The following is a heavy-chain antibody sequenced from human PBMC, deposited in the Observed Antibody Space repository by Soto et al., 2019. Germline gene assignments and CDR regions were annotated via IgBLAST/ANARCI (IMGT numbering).Heavy chain of an antibody. D-gene: IGHD2-8*02. CDR1: GFTFSSYW. V-gene: IGHV3-7*01. Sequence: EVQLVESGGGLVQPGGSLRLSCAASGFTFSSYWMSWVRQAPGKGLEWVANIKQDGSEKYYVDSVKGRFTISRDNAKNALYLQVNSLRAEDTAVYYCARVWGTGAYWYFDLWGRGTLVTVSS. J-gene: IGHJ2*01. CDR3: ARVWGTGAYWYFDL. CDR2: IKQDGSEK.